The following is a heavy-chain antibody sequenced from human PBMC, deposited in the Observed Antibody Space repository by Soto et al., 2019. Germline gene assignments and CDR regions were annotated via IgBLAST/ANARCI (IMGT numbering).Heavy chain of an antibody. V-gene: IGHV3-23*01. CDR3: TLGFLCGGAASTEIDTLALGHAPTVTVQ. CDR1: GCTFSSYA. CDR2: ISGRGGST. Sequence: GSLRLSCAASGCTFSSYAMALVRQAPGKGLEWVSSISGRGGSTYYADSVKGRFTISRDNSKNMLFLHVNSLGAEDTAVYYCTLGFLCGGAASTEIDTLALGHAPTVTVQ. D-gene: IGHD2-21*01. J-gene: IGHJ1*01.